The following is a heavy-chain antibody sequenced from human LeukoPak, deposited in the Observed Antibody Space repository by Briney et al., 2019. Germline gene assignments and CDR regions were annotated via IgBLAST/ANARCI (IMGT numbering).Heavy chain of an antibody. V-gene: IGHV1-2*06. D-gene: IGHD1-26*01. CDR2: INPNSGGT. Sequence: ASVKASCKASGYTFTVYYMHWVRQAPGQGLEWMGRINPNSGGTNYAQKFQGRVTMTRDTSISTAYMELSRLRSDDTAVYYCARDPISGSYPFDYWGQGTLVTVSS. CDR1: GYTFTVYY. J-gene: IGHJ4*02. CDR3: ARDPISGSYPFDY.